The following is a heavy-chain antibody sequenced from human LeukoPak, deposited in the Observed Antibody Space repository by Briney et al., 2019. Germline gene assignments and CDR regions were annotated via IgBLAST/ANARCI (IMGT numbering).Heavy chain of an antibody. CDR3: ARDQSGYSGPGHFDY. CDR2: IKQDGSEK. V-gene: IGHV3-7*01. CDR1: GFTFSSYW. D-gene: IGHD5-12*01. Sequence: GGSLRLSCAASGFTFSSYWMSWVRQAPGKGLEWVANIKQDGSEKYYVDSVKGRFTISRDNAKNSLYLQMNSLRAEDTAVYYCARDQSGYSGPGHFDYWGQGTLVTVSS. J-gene: IGHJ4*02.